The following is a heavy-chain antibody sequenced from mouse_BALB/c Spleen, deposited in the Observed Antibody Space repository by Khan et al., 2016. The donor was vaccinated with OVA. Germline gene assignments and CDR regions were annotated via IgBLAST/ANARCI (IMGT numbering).Heavy chain of an antibody. Sequence: QIQLVQSGPELKKPGETVKISCKASGYTFTDYSMHWVKQAPGKGLKWMGWINTETDEPTYADDFKGRFAFSLETSASTAYLQINNLKNEDTATYFCAIYYDYVAYWGQGPLVTFSA. D-gene: IGHD2-4*01. CDR1: GYTFTDYS. CDR2: INTETDEP. J-gene: IGHJ3*01. V-gene: IGHV9-2-1*01. CDR3: AIYYDYVAY.